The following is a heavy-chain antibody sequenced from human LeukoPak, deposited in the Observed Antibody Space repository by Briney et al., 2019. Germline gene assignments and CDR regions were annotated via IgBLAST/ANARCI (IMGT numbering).Heavy chain of an antibody. CDR3: ARSLTWIQLWLPSYFDY. D-gene: IGHD5-18*01. CDR1: GGSISSGSYY. CDR2: IYTSGST. J-gene: IGHJ4*02. V-gene: IGHV4-61*02. Sequence: SETLSLTCTVSGGSISSGSYYWSWIRQPAGKGLEWIGRIYTSGSTNYNPSLKSRVTISLDTSKNQFSLKLSSVTAADTAMYYCARSLTWIQLWLPSYFDYWGQGTLVTVSS.